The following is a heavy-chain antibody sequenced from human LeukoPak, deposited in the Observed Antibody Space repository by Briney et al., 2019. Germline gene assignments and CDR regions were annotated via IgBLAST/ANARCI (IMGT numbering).Heavy chain of an antibody. Sequence: PSETLSLTCTVSGGSISSYYWSWIRQPAGKGLEWIGRIYTSGSTNYNPSLKSRVTMSVDTSKNQFSLKLSSVTAADTAVYYCARDRYGSGSYYKSWFDHWGQGTLVTVSS. V-gene: IGHV4-4*07. J-gene: IGHJ5*02. CDR1: GGSISSYY. CDR3: ARDRYGSGSYYKSWFDH. D-gene: IGHD3-10*01. CDR2: IYTSGST.